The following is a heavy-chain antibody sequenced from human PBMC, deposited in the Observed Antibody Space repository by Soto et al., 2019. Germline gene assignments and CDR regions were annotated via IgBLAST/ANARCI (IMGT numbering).Heavy chain of an antibody. CDR2: ISAYNGNT. V-gene: IGHV1-18*01. Sequence: ASVKVSCKASGYTFTSYGISWVRQAPGQGLEWMGWISAYNGNTNYAQKLQGRVTMATDTSTSTAYMELRSLRSDDTAVYYCARDFLTGDFWSGYHYGMDGWGQGTTVTVSS. CDR1: GYTFTSYG. J-gene: IGHJ6*02. D-gene: IGHD3-3*01. CDR3: ARDFLTGDFWSGYHYGMDG.